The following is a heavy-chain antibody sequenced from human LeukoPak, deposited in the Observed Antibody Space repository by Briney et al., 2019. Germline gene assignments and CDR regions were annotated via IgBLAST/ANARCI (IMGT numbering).Heavy chain of an antibody. D-gene: IGHD3-10*01. CDR3: ARDRHGSGSYYLYFDY. CDR1: GGTFSSYA. V-gene: IGHV1-69*10. Sequence: SVKVSCKASGGTFSSYAISWVRQAPGQGLEWMGGIIPIFGIANYAQKFQGRVTITADKSTSTAYMELSSLRSEDTAVYYCARDRHGSGSYYLYFDYWGQGTLVTVSS. CDR2: IIPIFGIA. J-gene: IGHJ4*02.